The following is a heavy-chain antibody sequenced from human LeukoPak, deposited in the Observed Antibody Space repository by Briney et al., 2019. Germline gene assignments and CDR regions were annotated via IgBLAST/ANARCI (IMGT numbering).Heavy chain of an antibody. CDR3: VRDSNFKIDY. J-gene: IGHJ4*02. V-gene: IGHV3-74*01. Sequence: GGSLRLSCAVSGFTVSTYVMHWVRRAPGEGLVWVSRINHDGSDISYADSVKGRSTISRDNAKNTLYLQMNSLRADDAAIYYCVRDSNFKIDYWGQGTLVTVSS. CDR2: INHDGSDI. D-gene: IGHD5-24*01. CDR1: GFTVSTYV.